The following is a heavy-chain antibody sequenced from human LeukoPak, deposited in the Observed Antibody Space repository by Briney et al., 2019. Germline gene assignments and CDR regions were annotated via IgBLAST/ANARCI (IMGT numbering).Heavy chain of an antibody. V-gene: IGHV1-69*02. Sequence: ASVKVSCKASGGTFSSYTISWVRQAPGQGLEWMGRIIPILGIANYAQKFQGRVTITADKSTSTAYMELSSLRSEDTAVYYRARGGVGYCSSTSCSIGNNWFDPWGQGTLVTVSS. CDR1: GGTFSSYT. J-gene: IGHJ5*02. CDR2: IIPILGIA. D-gene: IGHD2-2*01. CDR3: ARGGVGYCSSTSCSIGNNWFDP.